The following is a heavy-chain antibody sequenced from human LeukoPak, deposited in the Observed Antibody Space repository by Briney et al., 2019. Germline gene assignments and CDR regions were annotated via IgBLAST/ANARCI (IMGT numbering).Heavy chain of an antibody. V-gene: IGHV4-59*01. CDR2: IYYSGST. CDR1: GGSISSYY. Sequence: SETLSLTCTVSGGSISSYYWSWIRQPPGKGLEWIGYIYYSGSTNYNPSLKSRVTISVDTSKNQFSLKLSSVTAADTAVYYCARAMVRGVPLDAFDIWGQGTMVTISS. CDR3: ARAMVRGVPLDAFDI. J-gene: IGHJ3*02. D-gene: IGHD3-10*01.